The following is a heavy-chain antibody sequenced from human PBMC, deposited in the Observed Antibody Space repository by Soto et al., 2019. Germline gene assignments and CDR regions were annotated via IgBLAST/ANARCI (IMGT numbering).Heavy chain of an antibody. CDR3: ARTDGYEIEY. V-gene: IGHV5-51*01. CDR2: IYPGDSEA. D-gene: IGHD5-12*01. Sequence: PGESLKISCEASGYDFVSYWIARVRQMPGKGLEWMGIIYPGDSEAIYSPPFQGRVAISADKSTTTVYLQWSSLKASDTAMYCCARTDGYEIEYWGQGTLVTVSS. CDR1: GYDFVSYW. J-gene: IGHJ4*02.